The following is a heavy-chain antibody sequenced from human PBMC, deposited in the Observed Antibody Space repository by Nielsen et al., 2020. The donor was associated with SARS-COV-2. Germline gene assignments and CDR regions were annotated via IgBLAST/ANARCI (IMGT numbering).Heavy chain of an antibody. J-gene: IGHJ5*02. CDR1: GFSVSNNY. Sequence: GGSLRLSCAASGFSVSNNYMTWVRQAPGKGPEWVARINSDGTGTSYADSVKGRFTISRDHAKNTVYLEMNSLRAEDTAVYFCASWDLWGQGTLVTVSS. CDR3: ASWDL. CDR2: INSDGTGT. V-gene: IGHV3-74*01.